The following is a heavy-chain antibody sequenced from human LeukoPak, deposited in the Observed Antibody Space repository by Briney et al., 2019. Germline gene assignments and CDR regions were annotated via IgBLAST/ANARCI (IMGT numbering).Heavy chain of an antibody. J-gene: IGHJ5*02. D-gene: IGHD6-13*01. CDR2: INHSGST. V-gene: IGHV4-34*01. CDR3: ARGLSAAVLVWFDP. CDR1: GGSFSGYY. Sequence: PSETLSLTCAVDGGSFSGYYWSWIRQPPGKVLEWIGEINHSGSTNYNPSLKSRATISVETSKNKFSLNMSSVPAADTAVYYCARGLSAAVLVWFDPWGQGTLVTVSS.